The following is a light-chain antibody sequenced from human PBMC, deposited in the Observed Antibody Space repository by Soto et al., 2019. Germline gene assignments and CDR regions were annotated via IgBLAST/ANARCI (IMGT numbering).Light chain of an antibody. CDR3: QKYNSAPLT. V-gene: IGKV1-27*01. CDR2: AAS. Sequence: DIQMTQSPSSLSASVGYRFTITCRASRGISNYLAWYQQKPGKVPKLLIYAASTLQSGVPSRFSGSGSGTDFTLTISSLQPEDVATYYCQKYNSAPLTFGGGTTVDIK. J-gene: IGKJ4*01. CDR1: RGISNY.